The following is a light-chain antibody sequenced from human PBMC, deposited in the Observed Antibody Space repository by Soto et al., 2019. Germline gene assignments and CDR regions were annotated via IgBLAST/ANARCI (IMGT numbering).Light chain of an antibody. Sequence: EIVLTQSPGTLSLSPGERATLSCRARQSVSSNLAWYQQKPGQAPRLLIYGASTRATGFPARFSGSGSGTEFTLTISSLKSEDCAVYDCQQYNHWTRTFGRGTKVDIK. CDR3: QQYNHWTRT. V-gene: IGKV3-15*01. CDR2: GAS. J-gene: IGKJ1*01. CDR1: QSVSSN.